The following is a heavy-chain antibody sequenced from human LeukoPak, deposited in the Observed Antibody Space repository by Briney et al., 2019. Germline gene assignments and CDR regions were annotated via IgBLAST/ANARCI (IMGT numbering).Heavy chain of an antibody. D-gene: IGHD3-3*01. CDR1: GFTFSNAW. V-gene: IGHV3-15*07. CDR2: IKSKTDGGTT. J-gene: IGHJ4*02. CDR3: TTGSSLPRTYYDFWSGYYTYSDY. Sequence: GGSLRLSCAASGFTFSNAWMNWVRQAPGKGLEWVGRIKSKTDGGTTDYAAPVKGRFTISRDDSKNTLYLQMNSLKTEDTAVYYCTTGSSLPRTYYDFWSGYYTYSDYWGQGTLVTVFS.